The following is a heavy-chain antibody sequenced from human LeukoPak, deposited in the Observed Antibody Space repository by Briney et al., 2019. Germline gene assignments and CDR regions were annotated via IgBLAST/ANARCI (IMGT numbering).Heavy chain of an antibody. J-gene: IGHJ4*02. CDR3: AALHTGTFVDY. Sequence: GGSLRLSCAASGFSFSGYGMHWVRQVPGKGLEWVAFIRYDGSTKFYTDSVKGRFAISRDNSKNTLSLQMNSLRTEDTAVYYRAALHTGTFVDYWGQGTLVTVSS. CDR2: IRYDGSTK. CDR1: GFSFSGYG. V-gene: IGHV3-30*02. D-gene: IGHD4-17*01.